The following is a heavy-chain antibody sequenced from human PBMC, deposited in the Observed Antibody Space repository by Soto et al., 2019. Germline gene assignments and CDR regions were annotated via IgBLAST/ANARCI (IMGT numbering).Heavy chain of an antibody. CDR2: TNHNSGGT. V-gene: IGHV1-2*04. D-gene: IGHD2-2*01. J-gene: IGHJ4*03. CDR1: LYTLTRQC. Sequence: SEKAFSRVSLYTLTRQCTRVQRQAPAQGLEWMGWTNHNSGGTNYAQKFQGWVTMTSDTSIRTAYMERSRLRSADTAVYYCARDPAGTAAAMDDYLVMGGWGQRTPVTVVS. CDR3: ARDPAGTAAAMDDYLVMGG.